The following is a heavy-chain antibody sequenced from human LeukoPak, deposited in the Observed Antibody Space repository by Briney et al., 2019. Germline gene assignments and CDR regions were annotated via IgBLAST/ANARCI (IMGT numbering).Heavy chain of an antibody. CDR3: ARVTTGGYYNC. J-gene: IGHJ4*02. V-gene: IGHV4-61*02. CDR2: IYTSGST. D-gene: IGHD3-22*01. CDR1: GGSISSGSYY. Sequence: SQTLSLTCTVSGGSISSGSYYWSWIRQPAGKGLEWIGRIYTSGSTDYNPSLKSRVTISVDTSKNQFSLKLSSVTAADTAVYYCARVTTGGYYNCWGQGTLVTVSS.